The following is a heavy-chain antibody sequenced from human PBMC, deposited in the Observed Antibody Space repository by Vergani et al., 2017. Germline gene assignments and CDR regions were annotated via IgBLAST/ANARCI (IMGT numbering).Heavy chain of an antibody. CDR1: GGTFNNYA. J-gene: IGHJ4*02. D-gene: IGHD3-22*01. Sequence: QVQLVQSGAEGKKPGSSVKVSCKASGGTFNNYAISWVRQAPGQGLEWMGGILPIFGTTNYAQKLQGRVTITADDSTSTAYMELSSLRSEDTAVNYCARVAYYYDSSGYYSYWGQGTLVTVSS. CDR3: ARVAYYYDSSGYYSY. CDR2: ILPIFGTT. V-gene: IGHV1-69*01.